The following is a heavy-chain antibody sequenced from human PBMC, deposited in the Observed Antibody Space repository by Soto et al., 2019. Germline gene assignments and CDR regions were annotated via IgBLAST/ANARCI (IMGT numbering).Heavy chain of an antibody. Sequence: XSVKVSWKSSVYTFSYYGISWVRQAPGQGLEWMGWISAKNGNTNFAQKFRGRVTMITDTSTNTVYMELRNLRLDDTAVYYCAREPPETPPDYWGQGTLVTVS. CDR1: VYTFSYYG. CDR3: AREPPETPPDY. J-gene: IGHJ4*02. V-gene: IGHV1-18*01. CDR2: ISAKNGNT.